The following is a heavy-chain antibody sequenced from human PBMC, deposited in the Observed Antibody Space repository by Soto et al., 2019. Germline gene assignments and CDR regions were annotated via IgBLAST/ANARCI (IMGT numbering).Heavy chain of an antibody. D-gene: IGHD3-3*01. CDR3: ALARSGSGY. CDR2: IIPIFGTA. V-gene: IGHV1-69*06. J-gene: IGHJ4*02. Sequence: WVRQAPGQGLEWMGGIIPIFGTANYAQKFQGRVTITADKSTSTAYMELSSLRSEDTAVYYCALARSGSGYWGQGTLVTVSS.